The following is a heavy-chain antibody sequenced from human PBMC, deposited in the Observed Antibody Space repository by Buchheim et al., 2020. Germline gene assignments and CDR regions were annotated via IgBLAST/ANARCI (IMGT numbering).Heavy chain of an antibody. CDR3: ARDDVVVVPAAISIYYYYGMDV. CDR1: GFTFSSYW. V-gene: IGHV3-7*01. CDR2: IKQDGSEK. Sequence: EVQLVESGGGLVQPGGSLRLSCAASGFTFSSYWMSWVRQAPGKGLEWVANIKQDGSEKYYVDSVKGRFTISRDNAKNSLYLQMNSLRAEGTAVYYCARDDVVVVPAAISIYYYYGMDVWGQGTT. J-gene: IGHJ6*02. D-gene: IGHD2-2*01.